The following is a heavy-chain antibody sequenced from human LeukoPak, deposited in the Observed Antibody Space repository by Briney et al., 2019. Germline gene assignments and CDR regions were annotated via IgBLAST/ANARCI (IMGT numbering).Heavy chain of an antibody. CDR1: GGSFSGYY. Sequence: PSETLSLTCAVYGGSFSGYYWSWIRQPPGKGLEWIGEINHSGSTNYDPSLKSRVTISVDTSKNQSSLKLSSVTAADTAVYYCAQSYNWFDPWGQGTLVTVSS. J-gene: IGHJ5*02. CDR2: INHSGST. CDR3: AQSYNWFDP. V-gene: IGHV4-34*01.